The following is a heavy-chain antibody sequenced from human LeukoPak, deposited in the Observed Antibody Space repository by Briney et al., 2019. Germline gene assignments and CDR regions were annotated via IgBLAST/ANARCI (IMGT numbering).Heavy chain of an antibody. CDR2: IYYSGST. J-gene: IGHJ3*02. CDR1: GGSISSYY. V-gene: IGHV4-59*01. Sequence: DPSETLSLTCTVSGGSISSYYWSWIRQPPGKGLEWIGFIYYSGSTNYNPSLKSRVTISVDTSKNQFSLKLSSVTAADTAVYYCARDRGIWGYSGYEYFYNDSSGYYAFDIWGQGTMVTVSS. CDR3: ARDRGIWGYSGYEYFYNDSSGYYAFDI. D-gene: IGHD3-22*01.